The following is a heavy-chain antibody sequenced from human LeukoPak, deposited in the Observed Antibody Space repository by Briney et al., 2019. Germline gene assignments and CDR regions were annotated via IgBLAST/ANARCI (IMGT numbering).Heavy chain of an antibody. CDR3: ARVRGSYSDDY. V-gene: IGHV3-74*01. CDR1: GLTFSRYW. D-gene: IGHD1-26*01. J-gene: IGHJ4*02. CDR2: INSDGGNT. Sequence: PGGSLRLSCAASGLTFSRYWMYWVRQTPGKGLVWISHINSDGGNTGYADSVKGRLTISRDNAKNTLYLQMNSLRAEDTALYYCARVRGSYSDDYWGQGTLVTVSS.